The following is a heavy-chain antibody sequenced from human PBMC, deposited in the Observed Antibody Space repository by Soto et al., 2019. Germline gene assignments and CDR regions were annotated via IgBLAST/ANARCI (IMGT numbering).Heavy chain of an antibody. V-gene: IGHV4-61*01. D-gene: IGHD5-18*01. CDR1: GGSVSSGSYY. CDR3: ARDSRYSYGYDY. J-gene: IGHJ4*02. Sequence: TSETLSLTCTVSGGSVSSGSYYWSWIRQPPGKGLEWIGYIYYSGSTNYNPSLKSRVTISVDTSKNQFSLKLSSVTAADTAVYYCARDSRYSYGYDYWGQGTLVTVSS. CDR2: IYYSGST.